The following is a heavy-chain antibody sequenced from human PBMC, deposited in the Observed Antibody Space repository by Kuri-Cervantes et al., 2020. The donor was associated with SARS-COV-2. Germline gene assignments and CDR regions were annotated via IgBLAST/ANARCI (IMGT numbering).Heavy chain of an antibody. Sequence: ESLKISCAVYGGSISDYYWVWIRQPPGKGLEWIGEINHSGSTNYNPSLKSRVTISVDTSKNQFSLKLSSVTAADTAVYYCARGRYYGSGWPTYFDYWGQGTLVTVSS. J-gene: IGHJ4*02. V-gene: IGHV4-34*01. CDR2: INHSGST. D-gene: IGHD6-19*01. CDR1: GGSISDYY. CDR3: ARGRYYGSGWPTYFDY.